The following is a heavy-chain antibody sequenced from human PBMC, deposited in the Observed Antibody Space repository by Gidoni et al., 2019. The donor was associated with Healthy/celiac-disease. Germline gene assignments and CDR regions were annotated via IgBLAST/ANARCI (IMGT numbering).Heavy chain of an antibody. J-gene: IGHJ6*02. V-gene: IGHV3-7*01. CDR1: GFTFSSYW. CDR2: IKQDGSGK. CDR3: ARGSEYQLLYYYYYYGMDV. Sequence: EVQLVESGGGLVQPGGSLRLSCAASGFTFSSYWMSWVRQAPGKGLEWVANIKQDGSGKYYVDSVKGRFTISRDNAKNSLYLQMNSLRAEDTAVYYCARGSEYQLLYYYYYYGMDVWGQGTTVTVSS. D-gene: IGHD2-2*01.